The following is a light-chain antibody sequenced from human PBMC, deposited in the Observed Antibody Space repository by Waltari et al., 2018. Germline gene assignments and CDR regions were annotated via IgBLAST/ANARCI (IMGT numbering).Light chain of an antibody. J-gene: IGKJ2*01. CDR2: AAS. CDR3: QQSYSTPQT. Sequence: DIQMTQSPSSLSASVGDRVTITCRASQRISSYLNWYQQKPGKAPKLLIYAASSLQSGVPSRFSGSGSGTDFTLTISSLQPEDFATYYFQQSYSTPQTFGQGTKLEIK. CDR1: QRISSY. V-gene: IGKV1-39*01.